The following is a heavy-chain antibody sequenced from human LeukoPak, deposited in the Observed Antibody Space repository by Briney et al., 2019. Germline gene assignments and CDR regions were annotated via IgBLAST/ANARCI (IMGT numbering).Heavy chain of an antibody. CDR2: IIPIFGTA. V-gene: IGHV1-69*01. D-gene: IGHD3-10*01. J-gene: IGHJ6*02. CDR1: GGTFSSYA. Sequence: SVKVSCKASGGTFSSYAISWVRQAPGQGLEWMGGIIPIFGTANYAQKFQGRVTITADESTSTAYMELSSPRSEDTAVYYCARISGAHTMVRGDVWGQGTTVTVSS. CDR3: ARISGAHTMVRGDV.